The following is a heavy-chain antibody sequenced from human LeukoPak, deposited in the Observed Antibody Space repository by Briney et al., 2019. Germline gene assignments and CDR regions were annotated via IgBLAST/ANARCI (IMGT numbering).Heavy chain of an antibody. CDR2: ISSSSSYI. Sequence: PGGSLRLSCAASGFTFSSYSMNWVRQAPGKGLEWVSSISSSSSYIYYADSVKGRFTISRDNAKNSLYLQMNSLRAEDTAVYYCARDDWEYSSGWPNYWGQGTPVTVSS. CDR3: ARDDWEYSSGWPNY. J-gene: IGHJ4*02. CDR1: GFTFSSYS. V-gene: IGHV3-21*01. D-gene: IGHD6-19*01.